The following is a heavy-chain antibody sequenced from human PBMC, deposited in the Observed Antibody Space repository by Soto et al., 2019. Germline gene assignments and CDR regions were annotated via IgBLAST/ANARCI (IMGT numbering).Heavy chain of an antibody. Sequence: EVQLVESGGGLVQSGGSLGLSCVASGFSFRSYWMHWVRQPPGKGLVWVARISSDGTTTTYADSANGRFTVSRDNAANTLYLQMSSLRAEDTAVYYCAREYYGVLTGYYNDYWGQGTLVTVSS. D-gene: IGHD3-9*01. CDR3: AREYYGVLTGYYNDY. J-gene: IGHJ4*02. CDR2: ISSDGTTT. CDR1: GFSFRSYW. V-gene: IGHV3-74*01.